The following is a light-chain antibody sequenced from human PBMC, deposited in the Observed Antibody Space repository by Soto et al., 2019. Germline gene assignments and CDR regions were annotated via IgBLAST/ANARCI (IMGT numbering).Light chain of an antibody. CDR3: FSYAGSSYV. J-gene: IGLJ1*01. CDR1: SSDVGNYNY. Sequence: QSALTQPRSVSGSPGQSVTISCTGTSSDVGNYNYVSWYQQHPDKAPKLMIYDVTKRPSGVPDRFSGSKSGNTASLTISGLQTEDEADYYCFSYAGSSYVFGTGTKLTVL. V-gene: IGLV2-11*01. CDR2: DVT.